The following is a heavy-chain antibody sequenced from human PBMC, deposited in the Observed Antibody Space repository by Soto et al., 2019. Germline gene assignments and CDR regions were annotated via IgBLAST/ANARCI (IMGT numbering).Heavy chain of an antibody. V-gene: IGHV4-30-2*01. Sequence: QLQLQESGSGLVKPSQTLSLTCAVSGGSISSGGYSWSWIRQPPGKGLECIGYIYHSGSTYYNPSLKSRVPIPVNXSKNQFSLKLSSVTAADTAVYYCARGMTTVTTFDYWGQGTLVTVSS. CDR3: ARGMTTVTTFDY. J-gene: IGHJ4*02. CDR1: GGSISSGGYS. CDR2: IYHSGST. D-gene: IGHD4-17*01.